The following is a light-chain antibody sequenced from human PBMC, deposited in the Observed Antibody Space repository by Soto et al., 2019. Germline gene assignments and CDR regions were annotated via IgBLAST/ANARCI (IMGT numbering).Light chain of an antibody. V-gene: IGLV2-14*01. CDR3: SSSAITSTPIYV. Sequence: QSVLTRPASVSGSPGQSITISCTGTSSDVGTYNYVSWHQHHPGKAPKLMISEVSNRPSGISNRFSGSKSGNTAYLTISGLQPEDEADYYCSSSAITSTPIYVFGTGTKVTVL. CDR2: EVS. J-gene: IGLJ1*01. CDR1: SSDVGTYNY.